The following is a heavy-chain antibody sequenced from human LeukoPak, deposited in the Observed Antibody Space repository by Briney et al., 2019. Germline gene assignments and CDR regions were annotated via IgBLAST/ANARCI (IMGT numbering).Heavy chain of an antibody. J-gene: IGHJ6*02. CDR1: GFTFNSYN. Sequence: GGSLRLSCAASGFTFNSYNMNWVRQAPGKGLEWVANINRDGSERYYVDSVKGRFTISRDDAKSSLYLQMNSLRAEDTAVYYCARRNAMDVWGQGTTVIVFS. CDR2: INRDGSER. V-gene: IGHV3-7*03. CDR3: ARRNAMDV.